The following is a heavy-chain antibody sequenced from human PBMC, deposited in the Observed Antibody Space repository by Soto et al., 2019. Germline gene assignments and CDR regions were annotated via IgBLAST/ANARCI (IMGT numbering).Heavy chain of an antibody. CDR2: INSDGSSK. D-gene: IGHD3-22*01. CDR3: ARPRYDDSGTPFDH. CDR1: GFTFSSYW. V-gene: IGHV3-74*01. Sequence: GGSLRLSCAASGFTFSSYWMHWVRQAPGKGLVWVSRINSDGSSKTYADSVKGRFIISRDNAKNTLYLQMNSLRAEDTAVYYCARPRYDDSGTPFDHGGQGTLVTVSS. J-gene: IGHJ4*02.